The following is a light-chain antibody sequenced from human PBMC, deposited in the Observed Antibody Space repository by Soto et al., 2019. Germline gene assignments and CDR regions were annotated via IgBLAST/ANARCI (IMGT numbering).Light chain of an antibody. V-gene: IGKV1-5*03. CDR3: QQYNSYSGT. CDR1: QSISSG. CDR2: QAS. J-gene: IGKJ1*01. Sequence: DVQMTQSPSTLSASVGDRVTITCRASQSISSGLAWYQQKPGKAPKLLIFQASHLESGVPSRFSGSGSGTEFTLTISRLQPDDFATYYCQQYNSYSGTFGQGTKVDIK.